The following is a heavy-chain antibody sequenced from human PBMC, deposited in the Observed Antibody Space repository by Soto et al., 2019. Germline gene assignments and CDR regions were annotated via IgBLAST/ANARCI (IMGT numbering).Heavy chain of an antibody. CDR3: VRGRKQLVLAYYDYYGMDV. CDR2: INHSGST. J-gene: IGHJ6*02. D-gene: IGHD6-13*01. Sequence: SETLSLTCAVYGGSFNDYYWSWIRQPPGKGLEWIGEINHSGSTNYNPSLKSRVTISVDMSKNQFSLKLNSMTAADTAVYYCVRGRKQLVLAYYDYYGMDVWGQGPTVTVSS. V-gene: IGHV4-34*01. CDR1: GGSFNDYY.